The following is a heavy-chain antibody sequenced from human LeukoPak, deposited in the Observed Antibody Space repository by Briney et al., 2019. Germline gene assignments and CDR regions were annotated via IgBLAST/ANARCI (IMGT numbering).Heavy chain of an antibody. CDR3: ARHKGGSYRNLDY. J-gene: IGHJ4*02. Sequence: SETLSLTCTVSSGSISSYYWSWIRQPPGKGLEWIGYIYYSGSTNYNPSLKSRVTISVDTSKNQFSLKLSSVTAADTAVYYCARHKGGSYRNLDYWGQGTLVTVSS. D-gene: IGHD1-26*01. CDR1: SGSISSYY. V-gene: IGHV4-59*08. CDR2: IYYSGST.